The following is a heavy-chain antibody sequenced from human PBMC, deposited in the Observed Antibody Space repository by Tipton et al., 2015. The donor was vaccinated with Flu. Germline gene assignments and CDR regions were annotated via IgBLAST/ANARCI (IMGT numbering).Heavy chain of an antibody. CDR1: GDSMSSYY. CDR3: ARGAGSGTYVIYDY. CDR2: IYTSGTA. D-gene: IGHD3-10*01. J-gene: IGHJ4*02. Sequence: TLSLTCTVSGDSMSSYYWSWIRQPAGKGLEWIGRIYTSGTAIYSPSLRSRVSMSIDTSKNNFSLTLRSVTDADTAVYYCARGAGSGTYVIYDYWGQGTLVTVSS. V-gene: IGHV4-4*07.